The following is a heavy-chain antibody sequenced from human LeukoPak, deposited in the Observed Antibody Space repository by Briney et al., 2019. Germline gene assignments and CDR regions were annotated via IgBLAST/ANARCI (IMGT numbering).Heavy chain of an antibody. Sequence: GASVKVSCKASGYTFTSYYMHWVRRAPGQGLEWMGIINPSGGSTSYGQKFQGRVTMTRDTSTSAVYMELSSLRSEDTAVYYCARGAAETALVPLDFDYWGQGTLVTVSS. J-gene: IGHJ4*02. CDR1: GYTFTSYY. CDR3: ARGAAETALVPLDFDY. D-gene: IGHD5-18*01. CDR2: INPSGGST. V-gene: IGHV1-46*01.